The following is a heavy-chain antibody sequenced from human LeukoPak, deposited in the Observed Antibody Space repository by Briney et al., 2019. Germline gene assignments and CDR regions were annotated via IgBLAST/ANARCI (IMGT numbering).Heavy chain of an antibody. D-gene: IGHD3-9*01. CDR2: ISYDGSKK. CDR1: GFTFSSYG. V-gene: IGHV3-30*18. CDR3: AKGLRYSDN. Sequence: GGSLRLSCAASGFTFSSYGMHWVRQAPGKGLEWVAVISYDGSKKYYADSVKGRFTISRDNSKNTLYLQMNSLRAEDTAVYYCAKGLRYSDNWGQGTLVTVSS. J-gene: IGHJ4*02.